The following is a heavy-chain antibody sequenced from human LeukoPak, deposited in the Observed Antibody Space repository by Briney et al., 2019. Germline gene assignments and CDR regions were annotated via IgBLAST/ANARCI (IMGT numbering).Heavy chain of an antibody. CDR2: INPSGGST. V-gene: IGHV1-46*01. J-gene: IGHJ4*02. D-gene: IGHD3-16*02. Sequence: ASVKVSCKASGYTFTNYHIYWVRQAPGRGLEWMGIINPSGGSTSYAQKFQGRVTMTRDTSTSTVYMELSSLRSEDTAVYYCATSRIMITFGGVIDHFDYWGQGTLVTVSS. CDR3: ATSRIMITFGGVIDHFDY. CDR1: GYTFTNYH.